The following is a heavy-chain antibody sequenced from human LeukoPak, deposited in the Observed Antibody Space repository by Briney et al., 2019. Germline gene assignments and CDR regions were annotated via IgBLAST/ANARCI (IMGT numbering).Heavy chain of an antibody. J-gene: IGHJ4*02. CDR2: INAGNGNT. CDR3: ARSFTGYSSSWYYFDY. Sequence: ASVKVSCKASGYTFTSYAMHWVRQAPGQRLEWMGWINAGNGNTKYSQKFQGRVTITRDTSASTAYMELSSLRSEDTAVYYCARSFTGYSSSWYYFDYWGQGTLVTGSS. CDR1: GYTFTSYA. D-gene: IGHD6-13*01. V-gene: IGHV1-3*01.